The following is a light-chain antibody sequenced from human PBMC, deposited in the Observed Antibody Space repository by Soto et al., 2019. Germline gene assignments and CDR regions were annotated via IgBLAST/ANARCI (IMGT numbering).Light chain of an antibody. J-gene: IGLJ3*02. Sequence: QSALTQPASVSGSPGQSITISCTGTSSDVGGYNYVSWYQQYPGRVPKLLIYATSKRPSGVSNRFSGSKSGDTASLTISGLQAEDEADYYCTSFARGSTLVFGGGTKLTVL. CDR2: ATS. V-gene: IGLV2-14*01. CDR1: SSDVGGYNY. CDR3: TSFARGSTLV.